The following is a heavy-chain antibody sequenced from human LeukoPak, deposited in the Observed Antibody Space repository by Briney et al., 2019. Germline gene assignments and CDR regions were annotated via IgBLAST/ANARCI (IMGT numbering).Heavy chain of an antibody. CDR1: GYTFTGYY. CDR3: ARWGYYGSGSYHGGSWFDP. J-gene: IGHJ5*02. D-gene: IGHD3-10*01. Sequence: ASVKVSCKASGYTFTGYYMHWVRQAPGQGLEWMGWINPNSGGTNYAQKFQGRVTMTRDTSISTAYMELSRLRSDDTAVYYCARWGYYGSGSYHGGSWFDPWGQGTLVTVSS. CDR2: INPNSGGT. V-gene: IGHV1-2*02.